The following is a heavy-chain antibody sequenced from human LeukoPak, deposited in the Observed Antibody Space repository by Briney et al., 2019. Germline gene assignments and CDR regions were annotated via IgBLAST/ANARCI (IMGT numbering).Heavy chain of an antibody. CDR1: GFTFSDYG. CDR2: ISTGSSTI. V-gene: IGHV3-48*02. Sequence: GGSLRLSCAASGFTFSDYGMSWVRQAPGKGLEWVSYISTGSSTIYYADSVKGRFTISRDNAKNSLYLQVNSLRDEDTAVYYCARDTAFDIWGQGIMVTVSS. CDR3: ARDTAFDI. J-gene: IGHJ3*02.